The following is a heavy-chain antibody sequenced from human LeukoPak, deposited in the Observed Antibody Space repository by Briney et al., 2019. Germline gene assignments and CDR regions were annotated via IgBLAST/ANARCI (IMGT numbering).Heavy chain of an antibody. J-gene: IGHJ4*02. CDR3: ATSSGSYYRWNY. D-gene: IGHD1-26*01. CDR2: FDPEDGET. Sequence: GASVKVSCKASGYTFTGYYMHWVRQAPGKGLEWMGGFDPEDGETIYAQKFQGRVTMTEDTSTDTAYMELSSLRSEDTAVYYCATSSGSYYRWNYWGQGTLVTVSS. CDR1: GYTFTGYY. V-gene: IGHV1-24*01.